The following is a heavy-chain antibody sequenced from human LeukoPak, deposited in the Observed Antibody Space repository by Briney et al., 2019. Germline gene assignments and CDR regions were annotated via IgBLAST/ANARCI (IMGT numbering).Heavy chain of an antibody. CDR1: GYTFTSYD. CDR2: MNPNSGNT. J-gene: IGHJ4*02. CDR3: ARGLVQYYYDRGGFDC. Sequence: ASVKVSCKASGYTFTSYDINWVRQATGQGLEWMGWMNPNSGNTGYAQKFQGRVTMTRNTSISTAYMELSSLRSEDTAVYYCARGLVQYYYDRGGFDCWGQGTLVTVSS. V-gene: IGHV1-8*01. D-gene: IGHD3-22*01.